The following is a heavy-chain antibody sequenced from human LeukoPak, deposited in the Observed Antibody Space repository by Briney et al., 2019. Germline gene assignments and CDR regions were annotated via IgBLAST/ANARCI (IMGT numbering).Heavy chain of an antibody. J-gene: IGHJ5*02. D-gene: IGHD2-8*01. CDR1: GYTFTSYG. Sequence: ASVKVSCKASGYTFTSYGISWVRQAPGQGLEWMGWISAYNGNTNYAQKLQGRVTMTTDTSTSTAYMELRSLRSDDTAVYYCARGGYCTNGVCYTHWFDPWGQGTLVTASS. V-gene: IGHV1-18*01. CDR2: ISAYNGNT. CDR3: ARGGYCTNGVCYTHWFDP.